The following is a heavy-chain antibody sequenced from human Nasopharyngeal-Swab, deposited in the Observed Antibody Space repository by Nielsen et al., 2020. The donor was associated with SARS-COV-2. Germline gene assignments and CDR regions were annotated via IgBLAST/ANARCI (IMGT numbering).Heavy chain of an antibody. J-gene: IGHJ6*03. V-gene: IGHV4-59*01. Sequence: SETLSLTCTVPGGSISSYYWSWIRQPPGKGLEWIGYIYYSGSTNYNPSLKSRVTISVDTSKNQFSLKLSSVTAADTAVYYCARDSTPVYYYYMDVWGKGTTVTVSS. D-gene: IGHD2-15*01. CDR3: ARDSTPVYYYYMDV. CDR1: GGSISSYY. CDR2: IYYSGST.